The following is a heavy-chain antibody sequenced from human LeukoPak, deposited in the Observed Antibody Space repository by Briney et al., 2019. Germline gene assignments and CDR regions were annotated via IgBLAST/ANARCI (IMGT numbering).Heavy chain of an antibody. D-gene: IGHD6-19*01. CDR1: GFIFNTYG. CDR3: ARDGLAVAGFDY. Sequence: GGSLRLSCVASGFIFNTYGMHWVRQAPGKGLEWVAFIRNDGSDKYYAVSVKGRFTISRDNSKNTLYLQMNSLRAEDTAVYYCARDGLAVAGFDYWGQGTLVTVSS. J-gene: IGHJ4*02. V-gene: IGHV3-30*02. CDR2: IRNDGSDK.